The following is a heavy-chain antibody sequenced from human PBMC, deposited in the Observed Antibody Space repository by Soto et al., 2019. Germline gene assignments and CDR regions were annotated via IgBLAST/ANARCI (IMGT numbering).Heavy chain of an antibody. J-gene: IGHJ3*02. CDR2: ISTYKGNT. V-gene: IGHV1-18*01. CDR3: ARVEARTDAFDI. Sequence: QIQLVQSGPEVKKPGASVKVSCKASDYTFINYAISWVRQAPGQGLEWMGWISTYKGNTNYAQTLQGRVTMTTDTSTSTAYMELRSLRSDETAVYYCARVEARTDAFDIWGQGTMVTVSS. CDR1: DYTFINYA.